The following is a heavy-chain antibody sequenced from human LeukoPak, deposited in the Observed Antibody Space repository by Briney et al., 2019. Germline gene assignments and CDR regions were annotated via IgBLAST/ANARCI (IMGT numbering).Heavy chain of an antibody. Sequence: GGSLRLSCAASGFTFSSYGMHWVRQAPGKGLEWVSYISSSGSTIYYADSVKGRFTISRDNAKNSLYLQMNSLRAEDTAVYYCARGPYCSGGSCGYYFDYWGQGTLVTVSS. CDR3: ARGPYCSGGSCGYYFDY. CDR2: ISSSGSTI. D-gene: IGHD2-15*01. J-gene: IGHJ4*02. CDR1: GFTFSSYG. V-gene: IGHV3-48*04.